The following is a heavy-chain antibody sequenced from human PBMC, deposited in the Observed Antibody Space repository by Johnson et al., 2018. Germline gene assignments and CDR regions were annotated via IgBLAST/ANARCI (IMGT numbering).Heavy chain of an antibody. CDR2: IRSKAYGGTT. V-gene: IGHV3-49*03. CDR3: TRCESVYYNYYMDV. Sequence: EVQLLESGGGLVQPGRSLRLSCTASGFTFGDYAMSWFRQAPGKGLEWVGFIRSKAYGGTTEYAASVKGRFTISRDDSKSIAYLQRNSLKTEDTAVYYCTRCESVYYNYYMDVWGKGTTVTVSS. J-gene: IGHJ6*03. CDR1: GFTFGDYA.